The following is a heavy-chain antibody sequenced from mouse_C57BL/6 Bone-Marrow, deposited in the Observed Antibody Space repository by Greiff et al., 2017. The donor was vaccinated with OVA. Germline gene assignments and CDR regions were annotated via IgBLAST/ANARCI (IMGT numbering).Heavy chain of an antibody. D-gene: IGHD1-1*02. CDR3: TTWSFAY. V-gene: IGHV14-4*01. CDR2: IDPENGDT. J-gene: IGHJ3*01. CDR1: GFNIKDDY. Sequence: VQLQQSGAELVRPGASVKLSCTASGFNIKDDYMHWVKQRPEQGLEWIGWIDPENGDTEYASKFQGKATITADTSSNTAYLQLSSLTAEDTAVYYCTTWSFAYWGQGTLVTVSA.